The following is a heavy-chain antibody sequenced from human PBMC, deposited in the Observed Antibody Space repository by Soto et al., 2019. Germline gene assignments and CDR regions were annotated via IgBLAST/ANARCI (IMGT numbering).Heavy chain of an antibody. Sequence: QTGGSLRLSCAACGFTFSSYAMHWVRQAPGKGLEWVAVISYDGSNKYYADSVKGRFTISRDNSKNTLYLQMNSLRAEDTAVYYCARDKSAQYYDFWSGYYGHYYGMDVWGQGTTVTVSS. D-gene: IGHD3-3*01. V-gene: IGHV3-30-3*01. CDR3: ARDKSAQYYDFWSGYYGHYYGMDV. CDR1: GFTFSSYA. J-gene: IGHJ6*02. CDR2: ISYDGSNK.